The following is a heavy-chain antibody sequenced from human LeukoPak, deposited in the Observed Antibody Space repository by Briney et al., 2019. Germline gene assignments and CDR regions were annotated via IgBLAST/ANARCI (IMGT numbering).Heavy chain of an antibody. CDR3: GRSVEGYCSGGSCYSYYYYMDV. Sequence: SETLSLTCTVSGGSISSYYWSCIRQPPGKGLEWMGYIYYSGSTNYNPSLKSRVTISVDTSKHQFSLKLSSVTAADPAVYYCGRSVEGYCSGGSCYSYYYYMDVWGKGTTVTVSS. J-gene: IGHJ6*03. CDR2: IYYSGST. D-gene: IGHD2-15*01. CDR1: GGSISSYY. V-gene: IGHV4-59*01.